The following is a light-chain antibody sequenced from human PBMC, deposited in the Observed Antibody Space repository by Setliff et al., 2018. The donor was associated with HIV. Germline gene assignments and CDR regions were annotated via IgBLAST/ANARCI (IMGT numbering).Light chain of an antibody. Sequence: ELAQPPSVSVAPGKTARITCGGNNIGSKSVHWYQQKPGQAPVLVIYYDSDRPSGIPERFSGSNSGNTATLTISRVEAGDEADYYCQVWDSSSDHYVFGTGTKV. CDR1: NIGSKS. V-gene: IGLV3-21*04. CDR3: QVWDSSSDHYV. CDR2: YDS. J-gene: IGLJ1*01.